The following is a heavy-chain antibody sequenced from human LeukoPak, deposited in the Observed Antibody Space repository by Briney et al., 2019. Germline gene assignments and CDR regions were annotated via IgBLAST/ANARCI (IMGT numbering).Heavy chain of an antibody. CDR1: GFTFSSYS. Sequence: PGGSLRLSCAASGFTFSSYSMNWVRQAPGKGLEWVSSISSSSSYIYYADSVKGRFTISRDNAKNSLYLQMNSLRAEDTAVYYCARTNSDYYGPGIRAYYFDYWGQGTLVTVSS. D-gene: IGHD3-10*01. CDR3: ARTNSDYYGPGIRAYYFDY. J-gene: IGHJ4*02. CDR2: ISSSSSYI. V-gene: IGHV3-21*01.